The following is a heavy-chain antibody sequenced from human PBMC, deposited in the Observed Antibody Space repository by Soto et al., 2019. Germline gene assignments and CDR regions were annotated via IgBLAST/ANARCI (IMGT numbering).Heavy chain of an antibody. CDR1: GGSISGSSYH. CDR2: VHYSGST. D-gene: IGHD4-17*01. V-gene: IGHV4-39*01. J-gene: IGHJ4*02. CDR3: ASFSAENYGDYGGGINY. Sequence: PSETLSLTCTVSGGSISGSSYHWGWIRQPPGKGLECIGSVHYSGSTDYNPSLKSRVTISVDTSKNQFSLKLTSVTAADTAVYFCASFSAENYGDYGGGINYWGQGTLVTVSS.